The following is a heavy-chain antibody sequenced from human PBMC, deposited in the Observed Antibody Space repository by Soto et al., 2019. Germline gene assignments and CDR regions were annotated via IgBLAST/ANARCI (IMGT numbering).Heavy chain of an antibody. D-gene: IGHD2-2*01. CDR1: GFNFDNSY. CDR2: LYSGGQT. CDR3: SKNNVAPAFVGFKY. J-gene: IGHJ4*02. Sequence: PGGSLRLSCAVSGFNFDNSYMSWVRQAPGKGLEWVSILYSGGQTYYTESVRGRFTTSRDISKNTLDLQMNRLTADDTAVYYCSKNNVAPAFVGFKYWGQGTLVTVSS. V-gene: IGHV3-53*01.